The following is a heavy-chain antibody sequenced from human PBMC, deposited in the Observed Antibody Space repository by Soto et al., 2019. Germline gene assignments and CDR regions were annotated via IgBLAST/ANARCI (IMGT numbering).Heavy chain of an antibody. CDR2: IKTANGNT. Sequence: QVQLAQSGAEERKPGASVKVSCEATGYTFTAYAMHWVRQAPGQRLEWMGWIKTANGNTKYSQKFQGRLTITSDTTANTMYMELSSLTSEDTAIYYCTRSAISPYGGLIGPFDYWGQGNLVAVSS. CDR3: TRSAISPYGGLIGPFDY. D-gene: IGHD3-16*02. J-gene: IGHJ4*02. V-gene: IGHV1-3*04. CDR1: GYTFTAYA.